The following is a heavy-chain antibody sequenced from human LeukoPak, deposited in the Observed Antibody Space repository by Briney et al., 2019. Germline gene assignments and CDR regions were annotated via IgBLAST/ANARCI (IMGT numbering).Heavy chain of an antibody. Sequence: GGSLRLSCVTSGFTFSNYAMNWVRPAPGKGLEWVSGIIGGSGGTTYYAESVEGRFSISRDNSKNKLYLQMNSLRAEDTAVYYCASREDYGDYGGVYWGQGTLVTVSS. CDR1: GFTFSNYA. V-gene: IGHV3-23*01. D-gene: IGHD4-17*01. CDR2: IIGGSGGTT. CDR3: ASREDYGDYGGVY. J-gene: IGHJ4*02.